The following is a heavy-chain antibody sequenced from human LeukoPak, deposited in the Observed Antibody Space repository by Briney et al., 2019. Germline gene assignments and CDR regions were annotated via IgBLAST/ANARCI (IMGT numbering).Heavy chain of an antibody. D-gene: IGHD4/OR15-4a*01. CDR3: ARRLTYHWFDP. V-gene: IGHV4-39*01. CDR2: IYYSGST. CDR1: GGSFSSYY. Sequence: PSETLSLTCAVYGGSFSSYYWGWIRQPPGKGLEWIGSIYYSGSTYYNPSLKSRVTISVDTSKNQFSLKLSSVTAADTAVYYCARRLTYHWFDPWGQGTLVTVSS. J-gene: IGHJ5*02.